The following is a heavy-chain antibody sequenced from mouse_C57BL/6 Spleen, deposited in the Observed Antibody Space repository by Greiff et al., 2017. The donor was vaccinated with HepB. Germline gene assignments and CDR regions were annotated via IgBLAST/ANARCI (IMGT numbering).Heavy chain of an antibody. CDR2: INPSTGGT. V-gene: IGHV1-53*01. J-gene: IGHJ1*03. CDR1: GYTLTSYW. CDR3: AGDGDSTVVATGDWYFDV. Sequence: QVQLQQPGTELVKSGASVKLYCKASGYTLTSYWTHRVKQRPGQGLEWIGNINPSTGGTNYNEKFRSKATLTVEKSSSTACMQLSSLKSEDSAVFYCAGDGDSTVVATGDWYFDVWGKGATVTVSS. D-gene: IGHD1-1*01.